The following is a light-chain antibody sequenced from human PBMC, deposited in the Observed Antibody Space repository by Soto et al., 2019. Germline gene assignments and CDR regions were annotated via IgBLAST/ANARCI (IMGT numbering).Light chain of an antibody. CDR1: QSVSSGY. J-gene: IGKJ1*01. V-gene: IGKV3-15*01. Sequence: EIVLTHSPGTLSLSPGEIATLSCWASQSVSSGYLAWYQQKPGQAPRLLIYGASTRATGIPARFSGSGSGTEFTHTINSLQSEDFAVYYCQQYNNCPRTFGQGTKVDIK. CDR2: GAS. CDR3: QQYNNCPRT.